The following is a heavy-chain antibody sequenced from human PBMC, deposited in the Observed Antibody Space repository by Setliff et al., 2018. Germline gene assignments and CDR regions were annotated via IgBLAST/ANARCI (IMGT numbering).Heavy chain of an antibody. Sequence: KTSETLSLTCTVSDGSVSNSGFFWGWLRQAPGKGLEWIGNIYDSGSSNYNASLKSRLIITRDTSKNQISLKLTSVTAADTAVYYCGRGFSRIEGWGNWFDPWGQGILVTVSS. CDR1: DGSVSNSGFF. D-gene: IGHD2-15*01. CDR3: GRGFSRIEGWGNWFDP. J-gene: IGHJ5*02. CDR2: IYDSGSS. V-gene: IGHV4-39*01.